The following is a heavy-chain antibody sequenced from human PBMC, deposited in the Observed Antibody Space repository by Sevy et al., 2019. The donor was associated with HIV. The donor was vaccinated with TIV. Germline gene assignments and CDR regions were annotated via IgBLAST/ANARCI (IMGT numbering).Heavy chain of an antibody. D-gene: IGHD3-16*01. CDR2: ITPSGDTT. J-gene: IGHJ4*02. CDR1: GYNFTSYY. V-gene: IGHV1-46*01. Sequence: ASVKVSCKAAGYNFTSYYIHWVRQAPGQGLEWMGIITPSGDTTTYSQKFQGRATMTSDTSTSTVYMDLNSLGYDDTAVYYCTRVRSFGFEYWGQGTLVTVSS. CDR3: TRVRSFGFEY.